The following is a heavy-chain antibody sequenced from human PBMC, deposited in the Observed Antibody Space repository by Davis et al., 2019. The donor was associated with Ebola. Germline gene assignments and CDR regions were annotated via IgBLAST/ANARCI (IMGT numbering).Heavy chain of an antibody. CDR1: RFTFSSYG. J-gene: IGHJ5*02. CDR3: SGLGASSGWYLP. D-gene: IGHD6-19*01. CDR2: ISYDGSNK. V-gene: IGHV3-30*03. Sequence: PGGSLRLSCAASRFTFSSYGMHWVRQAPGKGLEWVAVISYDGSNKYYADSVKGRFTISRDNSKNTLYLQMNSLRAEDTAVYYCSGLGASSGWYLPWGQGTLVTVSS.